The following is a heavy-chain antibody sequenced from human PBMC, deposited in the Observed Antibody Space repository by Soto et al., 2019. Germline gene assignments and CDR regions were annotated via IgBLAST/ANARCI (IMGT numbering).Heavy chain of an antibody. J-gene: IGHJ5*02. V-gene: IGHV3-33*01. CDR2: IWYDGSNK. D-gene: IGHD6-13*01. Sequence: QVQLVESGGGVVQPGRSLRLSCAASGFTFSSYGMHWVRQAPGKGLEWVAVIWYDGSNKYYADSVKGRFTISRDNSKNTLYLQMNSLRAEDTAVYYCARDVRAAAGVVRGFDPWGQGTLVTVSS. CDR1: GFTFSSYG. CDR3: ARDVRAAAGVVRGFDP.